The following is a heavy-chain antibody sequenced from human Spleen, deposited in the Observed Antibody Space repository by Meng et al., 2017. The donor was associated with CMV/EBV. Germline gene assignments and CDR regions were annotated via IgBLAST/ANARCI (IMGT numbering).Heavy chain of an antibody. V-gene: IGHV4-34*01. Sequence: SETLSLTCAVYGGSFSGYDWSWIRQSPGKGLEWIGEINHRGSTNYNPSLKSRLTISVDTSKNQFSLKLNSVTAADTAVYYCARGSTSVTMIVVVITAASLAYDPWGQGTLVTVSS. CDR3: ARGSTSVTMIVVVITAASLAYDP. D-gene: IGHD3-22*01. CDR1: GGSFSGYD. J-gene: IGHJ5*02. CDR2: INHRGST.